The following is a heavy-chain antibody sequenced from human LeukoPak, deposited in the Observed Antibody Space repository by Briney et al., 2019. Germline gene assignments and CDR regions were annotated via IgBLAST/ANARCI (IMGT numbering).Heavy chain of an antibody. CDR1: GFTLSTYW. D-gene: IGHD4-17*01. CDR2: IKQDGSEI. Sequence: GGSLRLSCAASGFTLSTYWMSWDRQAPGKGLEWVASIKQDGSEIYYVDSVKGRFTISRDNAKNSLFLQMNSLRAEDTAVYYCARPRYGDYFDYWGQGTLVTVSS. CDR3: ARPRYGDYFDY. V-gene: IGHV3-7*04. J-gene: IGHJ4*02.